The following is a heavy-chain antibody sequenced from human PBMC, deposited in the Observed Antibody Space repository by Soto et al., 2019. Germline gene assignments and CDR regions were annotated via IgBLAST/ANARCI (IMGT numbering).Heavy chain of an antibody. CDR1: GFTFSSYA. D-gene: IGHD3-22*01. J-gene: IGHJ6*02. CDR2: ISGSGGST. Sequence: LRLSCAAPGFTFSSYAMSWVRQAPGKGLEWVSAISGSGGSTYYADSVKGRFTISRDNSKNTLYLQMNSLRAEDTAVYYCAKTHYYDSSGYWEYYYYYYGMDVWGQGTTVTVSS. CDR3: AKTHYYDSSGYWEYYYYYYGMDV. V-gene: IGHV3-23*01.